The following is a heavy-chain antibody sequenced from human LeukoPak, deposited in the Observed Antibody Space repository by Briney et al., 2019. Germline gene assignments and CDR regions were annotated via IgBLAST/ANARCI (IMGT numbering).Heavy chain of an antibody. V-gene: IGHV1-18*01. J-gene: IGHJ3*02. D-gene: IGHD2-21*02. Sequence: ASVKVSCKASGYTFTSYGISWVRQAPGQGLEWMGWISAYNGNTNYAQKLQGRVTMTTDTSTSTAYMELSSLRSEDTAVYYCARDLCGGDCYDAFDIWGQGTMVTVSS. CDR3: ARDLCGGDCYDAFDI. CDR2: ISAYNGNT. CDR1: GYTFTSYG.